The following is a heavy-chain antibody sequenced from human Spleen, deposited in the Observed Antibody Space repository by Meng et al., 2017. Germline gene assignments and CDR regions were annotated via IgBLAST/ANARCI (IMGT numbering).Heavy chain of an antibody. J-gene: IGHJ4*02. Sequence: QVQLVQSGAEVKKPGAPVKVSCKASGYSFTGYYMHWVRQAPGQGLEWMGRINPNSGGTNYAQKFQGRVTMTRDTSISTAYMELSRLRSDDTAVYYCASTFPEGGYYFDYWGQGTLVTVSS. CDR3: ASTFPEGGYYFDY. D-gene: IGHD1-14*01. V-gene: IGHV1-2*06. CDR1: GYSFTGYY. CDR2: INPNSGGT.